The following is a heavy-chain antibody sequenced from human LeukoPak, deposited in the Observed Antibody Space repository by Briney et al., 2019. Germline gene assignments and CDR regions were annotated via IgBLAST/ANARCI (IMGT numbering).Heavy chain of an antibody. CDR1: GGSFSGYY. Sequence: PSETLSLTCAVYGGSFSGYYWSWIRQPPGKRLEWIGEINHSGSTNYNPSLKSRVTISVDTSKNQFSLKLSSVTAADTAVYYCARAGYYDSSGYSYLFDYWGQGTLVTVSS. J-gene: IGHJ4*02. CDR2: INHSGST. CDR3: ARAGYYDSSGYSYLFDY. V-gene: IGHV4-34*01. D-gene: IGHD3-22*01.